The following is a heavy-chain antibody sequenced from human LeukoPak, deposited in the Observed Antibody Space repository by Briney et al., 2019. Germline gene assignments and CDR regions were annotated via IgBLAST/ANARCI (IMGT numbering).Heavy chain of an antibody. V-gene: IGHV3-21*01. CDR3: AAGYSSSSGSNGY. Sequence: GGSLRLSCAASGFTFSSYSMNWVRQAPGKGLEWVSSISSSSSHIYYADSVKGRFTISRDNAKNSLYLQMNSLRAEDTAVYYCAAGYSSSSGSNGYWGQGTLVTVSS. D-gene: IGHD6-6*01. CDR1: GFTFSSYS. J-gene: IGHJ4*02. CDR2: ISSSSSHI.